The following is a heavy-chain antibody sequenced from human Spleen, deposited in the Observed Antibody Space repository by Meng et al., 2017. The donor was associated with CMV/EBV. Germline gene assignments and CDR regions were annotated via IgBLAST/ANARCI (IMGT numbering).Heavy chain of an antibody. CDR2: ISAYNGHI. D-gene: IGHD1-26*01. Sequence: ASVKVSCKASGYTFMNYGISWVRQAPGQGLEWVGWISAYNGHIKYAQKFQGRVTMTTDTPTSTAYMELRSLRSEDTAVYYCARDPLVGATHNWFDPWGQGTLVTVSS. CDR1: GYTFMNYG. J-gene: IGHJ5*02. V-gene: IGHV1-18*01. CDR3: ARDPLVGATHNWFDP.